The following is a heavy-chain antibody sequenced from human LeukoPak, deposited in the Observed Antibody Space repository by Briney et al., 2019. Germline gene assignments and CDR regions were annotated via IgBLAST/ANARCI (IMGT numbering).Heavy chain of an antibody. V-gene: IGHV3-9*01. Sequence: GGSLRLSCAASGFTFSTYGMHWVRQAPGKGLEWVSGISWNSGSIGYADSVKGRFTISRDNAKNSLYLQMNSLRAEDTALYYCAKFGDHDAFDIWGQGTMVTVSS. J-gene: IGHJ3*02. CDR2: ISWNSGSI. D-gene: IGHD4-17*01. CDR3: AKFGDHDAFDI. CDR1: GFTFSTYG.